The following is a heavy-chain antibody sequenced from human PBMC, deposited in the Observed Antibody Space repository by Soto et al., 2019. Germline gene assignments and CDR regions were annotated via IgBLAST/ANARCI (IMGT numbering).Heavy chain of an antibody. J-gene: IGHJ4*02. Sequence: GGSLRLSCAASGFTFSSYAMSWVRQAPGKGLEWVTLISSDGSNKYYADSVKGRFTISRDNSKNTLYLQMNSLRAEDTAMYYCAKDLSQGRFGELVSRGQGIQVTVSS. D-gene: IGHD3-10*01. V-gene: IGHV3-30*18. CDR3: AKDLSQGRFGELVS. CDR1: GFTFSSYA. CDR2: ISSDGSNK.